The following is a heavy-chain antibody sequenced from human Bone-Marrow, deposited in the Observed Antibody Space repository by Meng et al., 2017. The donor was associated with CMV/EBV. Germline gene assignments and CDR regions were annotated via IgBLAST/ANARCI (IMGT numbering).Heavy chain of an antibody. CDR2: IYSGGST. D-gene: IGHD3-3*01. V-gene: IGHV3-66*02. CDR1: GFAFGRDW. Sequence: GGSLRLSCAAAGFAFGRDWMHWVRQAPGKGLEWVSVIYSGGSTYYADSVKGRFTISRDNSKNTLYLQMNSLRAEDTAVYYGARGKRLRFWRSAEVGSYLDVWGQGTTVTVSS. CDR3: ARGKRLRFWRSAEVGSYLDV. J-gene: IGHJ6*02.